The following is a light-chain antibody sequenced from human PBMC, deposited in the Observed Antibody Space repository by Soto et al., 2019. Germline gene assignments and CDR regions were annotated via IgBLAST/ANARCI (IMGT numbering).Light chain of an antibody. CDR3: QTWGTGFHVV. CDR2: VNSDGSH. Sequence: QLVLTQSPSASASLGASVKLTCTLSSGHSTYAIAWHQQQPEKGPRYLMKVNSDGSHSKGDGIPDRFSGSSSGAERSLTISSLQSEDEADYYCQTWGTGFHVVFGGGTKVTV. V-gene: IGLV4-69*01. CDR1: SGHSTYA. J-gene: IGLJ2*01.